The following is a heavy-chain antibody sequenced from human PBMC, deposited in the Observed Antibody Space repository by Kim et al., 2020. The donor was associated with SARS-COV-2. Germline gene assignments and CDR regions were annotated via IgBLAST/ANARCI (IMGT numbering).Heavy chain of an antibody. J-gene: IGHJ6*02. D-gene: IGHD3-10*01. V-gene: IGHV3-30*04. CDR2: ISYDGSNK. Sequence: GGSLRLSCAASGFTFSSYAMHWVRQAPGKGLEWVAVISYDGSNKYYADSVKGRFTISRDNSKNTLYLQMNSLRAEDTAVYYCARDRVLWFGELLTYNGMDVWGQGTTVTVSS. CDR1: GFTFSSYA. CDR3: ARDRVLWFGELLTYNGMDV.